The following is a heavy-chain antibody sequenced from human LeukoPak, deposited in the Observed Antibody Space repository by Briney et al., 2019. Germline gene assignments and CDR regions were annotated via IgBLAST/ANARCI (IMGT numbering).Heavy chain of an antibody. V-gene: IGHV1-8*01. CDR1: GYTFTSYD. CDR2: MNPNSGNT. D-gene: IGHD3-22*01. J-gene: IGHJ4*02. CDR3: ARDSEYYYDSSGYPPVDY. Sequence: ASVEVSCKASGYTFTSYDINWVRQATGQGLEWMGWMNPNSGNTGYAQKFQGRVTMTRNTSISTAYMELSSLRSEDTAVYYCARDSEYYYDSSGYPPVDYWGQGTLVTVSS.